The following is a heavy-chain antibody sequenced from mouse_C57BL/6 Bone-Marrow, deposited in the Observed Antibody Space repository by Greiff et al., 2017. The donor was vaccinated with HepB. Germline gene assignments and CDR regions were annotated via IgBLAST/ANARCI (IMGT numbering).Heavy chain of an antibody. J-gene: IGHJ1*03. CDR2: IDPSDSYT. CDR1: GYTFTSYL. V-gene: IGHV1-59*01. Sequence: QVQLQQPGAELVRPGTSVKLSCKASGYTFTSYLMHWVKQRPGQGLEWIGVIDPSDSYTNYNQKFKGKATLTVDTSSSTAYMQLSSLTSEDSAVYYCARKSLNWYFDVWGTGTTVTVSS. CDR3: ARKSLNWYFDV.